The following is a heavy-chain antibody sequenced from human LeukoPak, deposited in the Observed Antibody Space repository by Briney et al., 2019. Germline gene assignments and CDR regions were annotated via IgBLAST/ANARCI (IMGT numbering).Heavy chain of an antibody. CDR2: ISVYNDNR. J-gene: IGHJ5*02. D-gene: IGHD4-23*01. V-gene: IGHV1-18*01. CDR3: ARDNSVEDTAWWFDP. Sequence: ASVKVSCKASGYTFTSYDINWVRQAPGQGLEWMGWISVYNDNRKYAQNFQGRLTMTTDTFTSTAYMELRSLRSDDTAVYYCARDNSVEDTAWWFDPWGQGTLVTVSS. CDR1: GYTFTSYD.